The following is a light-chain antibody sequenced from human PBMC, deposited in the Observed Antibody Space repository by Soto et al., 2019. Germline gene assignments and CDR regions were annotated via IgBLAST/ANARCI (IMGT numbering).Light chain of an antibody. CDR2: EVS. J-gene: IGLJ3*02. CDR1: SSDVGGYNF. V-gene: IGLV2-14*01. CDR3: SSYTSGSVV. Sequence: QSVLTQPASVSGSPGQSITISCTGTSSDVGGYNFVSWYQHHPGKAPKLMIYEVSNRPSGVSNRFSGFKSGNTASLTISGLQAEDEAYYYCSSYTSGSVVFGGGTKLTAL.